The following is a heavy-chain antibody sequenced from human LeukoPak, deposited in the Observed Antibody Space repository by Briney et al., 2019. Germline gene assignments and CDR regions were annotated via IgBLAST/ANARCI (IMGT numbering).Heavy chain of an antibody. CDR2: INHSGST. V-gene: IGHV4-34*01. CDR3: ARANIVVVTPPTPPLDF. Sequence: SETLSLTCAVYGGSFSASYWTWIRQPPGKGLEWIGEINHSGSTNYNPSLKSRVTISVDTSKNQFSLDLRSVTAADTAVYYCARANIVVVTPPTPPLDFWGQGTLVTVSS. J-gene: IGHJ4*02. CDR1: GGSFSASY. D-gene: IGHD2-21*02.